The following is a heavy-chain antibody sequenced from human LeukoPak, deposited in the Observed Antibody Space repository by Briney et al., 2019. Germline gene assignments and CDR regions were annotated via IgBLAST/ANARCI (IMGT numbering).Heavy chain of an antibody. D-gene: IGHD6-13*01. CDR3: AKATADSSSTPFDY. CDR2: ISWNSGSI. J-gene: IGHJ4*02. V-gene: IGHV3-9*03. CDR1: GFTVSSNY. Sequence: PGGSLRLSCAASGFTVSSNYMSWVRQAPGKGLEWVSGISWNSGSIGYADSVKGRFTISRDNAKNSLYLQMNSLRAEDMALYYCAKATADSSSTPFDYWGQGTLVTVSS.